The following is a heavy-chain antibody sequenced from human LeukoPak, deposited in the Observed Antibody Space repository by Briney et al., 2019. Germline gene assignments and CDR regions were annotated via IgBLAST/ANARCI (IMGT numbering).Heavy chain of an antibody. Sequence: GGSLRLSCAASGFTFSSYSMNWVRQAPGKGLEWVSSISSSSSYIYYADSMKGRFTISRDNAKNSLYLQMNSLRAEDTAVYYCAVDCSSSSCYTNGDDCFDYWGQGTLVTVSS. J-gene: IGHJ4*02. CDR2: ISSSSSYI. CDR3: AVDCSSSSCYTNGDDCFDY. D-gene: IGHD2-2*02. V-gene: IGHV3-21*01. CDR1: GFTFSSYS.